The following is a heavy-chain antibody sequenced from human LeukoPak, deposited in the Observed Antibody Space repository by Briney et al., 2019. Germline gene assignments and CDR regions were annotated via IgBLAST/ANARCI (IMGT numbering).Heavy chain of an antibody. V-gene: IGHV3-23*01. D-gene: IGHD3-10*01. CDR2: ISGSGTST. CDR3: AKEPASGSCFDY. J-gene: IGHJ4*02. CDR1: GYTFNSYA. Sequence: PGGSLRLSCTASGYTFNSYAMSWVRQAPGKGQEWVSGISGSGTSTYYADSVKGRFTISRDNSKNTLYLQMNSLRAEDTALYYCAKEPASGSCFDYWGQGTLVTVSS.